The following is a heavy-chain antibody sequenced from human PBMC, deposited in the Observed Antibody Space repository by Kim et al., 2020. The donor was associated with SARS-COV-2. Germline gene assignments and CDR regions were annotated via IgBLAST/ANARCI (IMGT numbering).Heavy chain of an antibody. J-gene: IGHJ5*02. Sequence: NPQGRVTMTTDTSTSTAYMELRSLRSDDTAVYYCARGLAAAGPYNWFDPWGQGTLVTVSS. D-gene: IGHD6-13*01. V-gene: IGHV1-18*01. CDR3: ARGLAAAGPYNWFDP.